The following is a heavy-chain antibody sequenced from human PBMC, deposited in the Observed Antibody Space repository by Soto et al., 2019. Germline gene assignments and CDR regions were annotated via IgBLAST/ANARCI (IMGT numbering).Heavy chain of an antibody. D-gene: IGHD3-10*01. CDR1: GDSMGSGDYY. Sequence: QVQLQESGPGLVKPSQTLSLTCTVSGDSMGSGDYYWTWIRQPPGKGLEWIGYIYYIETTFYNPSLESRVNISIDTSKNHFSPRLTSVTAADSAVYYCSRGSTYYGFLTWGQGTLVTVSS. V-gene: IGHV4-30-4*01. J-gene: IGHJ5*02. CDR3: SRGSTYYGFLT. CDR2: IYYIETT.